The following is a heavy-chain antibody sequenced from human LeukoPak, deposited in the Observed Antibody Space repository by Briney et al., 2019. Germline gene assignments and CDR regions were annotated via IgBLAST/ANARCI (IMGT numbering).Heavy chain of an antibody. V-gene: IGHV4-59*01. CDR1: GGSISSYY. CDR3: VRTFLYGDYMIYAFDI. CDR2: IYYSGST. D-gene: IGHD4-17*01. Sequence: SETLSLTCSVSGGSISSYYWSWIRQPPGKGLEWIGYIYYSGSTNYNPSLKSRVTISVDTSKNQFSLKLSSVTAADTAVYYCVRTFLYGDYMIYAFDIWGQGTMVTVSS. J-gene: IGHJ3*02.